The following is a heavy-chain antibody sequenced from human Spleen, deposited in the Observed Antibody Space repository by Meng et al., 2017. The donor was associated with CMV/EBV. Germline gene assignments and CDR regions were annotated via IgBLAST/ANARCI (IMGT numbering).Heavy chain of an antibody. Sequence: GFTFSGDTMHCVRQAPGKGLEWVAVIWYDGTNKHYADSVKGRFTISRDNSKNTLYLQMNSLRADDTAVYYCAKDVCTSTTCYDYFDYWGQGTLVTVSS. V-gene: IGHV3-33*06. D-gene: IGHD2-2*01. CDR2: IWYDGTNK. CDR1: GFTFSGDT. CDR3: AKDVCTSTTCYDYFDY. J-gene: IGHJ4*02.